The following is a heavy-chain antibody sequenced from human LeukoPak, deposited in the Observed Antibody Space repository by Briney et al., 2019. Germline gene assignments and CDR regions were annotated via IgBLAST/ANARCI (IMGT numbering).Heavy chain of an antibody. V-gene: IGHV3-21*01. CDR2: ISSSSSYI. D-gene: IGHD3-10*01. J-gene: IGHJ4*02. CDR1: GFTFSSYS. Sequence: GGSLRLSCAASGFTFSSYSMNWVRQAPGKGLEWVSSISSSSSYIYYADSVKGRFTIPRDNAKNSLYLQMNSMRAEDTAVYYCAGRTMVRGGFDYWGQGTLVTVSS. CDR3: AGRTMVRGGFDY.